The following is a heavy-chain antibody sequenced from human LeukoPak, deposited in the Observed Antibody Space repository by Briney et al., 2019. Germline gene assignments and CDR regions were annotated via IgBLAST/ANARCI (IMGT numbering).Heavy chain of an antibody. CDR1: GGTFSSYA. CDR2: IIPIFGTA. V-gene: IGHV1-69*05. Sequence: SVKVSCKASGGTFSSYAISWVRQAPGQGLEWIGRIIPIFGTANYAQKFQGRVTITTDESTSTAYMELSSLRSEDTAVYYCARGDYYVYWGQGTLVTVSS. J-gene: IGHJ4*02. CDR3: ARGDYYVY.